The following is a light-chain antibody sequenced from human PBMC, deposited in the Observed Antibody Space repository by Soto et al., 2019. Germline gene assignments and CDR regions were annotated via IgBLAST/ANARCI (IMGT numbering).Light chain of an antibody. Sequence: EIVMTQPPATLAVSPGERAALSCRASQSVSIKLAWYRQRPGQAPRLVIYDTSTRATGVPARFSGSGSGTEFTLTISSLQSEDFGVYYCQQYNDWFSITFGQGTRLEI. V-gene: IGKV3-15*01. CDR3: QQYNDWFSIT. J-gene: IGKJ5*01. CDR2: DTS. CDR1: QSVSIK.